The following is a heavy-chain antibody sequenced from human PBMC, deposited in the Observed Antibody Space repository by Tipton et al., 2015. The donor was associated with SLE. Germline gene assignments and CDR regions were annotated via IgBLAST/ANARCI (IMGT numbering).Heavy chain of an antibody. D-gene: IGHD1-26*01. Sequence: TLSLTCTVSGGSISSGDYYWIWLRQPPGKGLEWIGYIYYSGSTNYNPSFKSRVTISVDRSKNQFSLKLSSVTAADTAVYYCARLTGGGAFDIWGQGTMVTVSS. CDR1: GGSISSGDYY. CDR2: IYYSGST. CDR3: ARLTGGGAFDI. J-gene: IGHJ3*02. V-gene: IGHV4-30-4*01.